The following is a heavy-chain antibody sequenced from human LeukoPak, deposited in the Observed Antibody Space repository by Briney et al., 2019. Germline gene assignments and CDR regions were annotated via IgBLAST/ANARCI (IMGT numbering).Heavy chain of an antibody. D-gene: IGHD3-22*01. CDR3: ARGGYYYDSSGPTEADY. CDR1: GGTFSSYA. Sequence: ASVKVSCKASGGTFSSYAISWVRQAPGQGLEWMGRIIPILGIANYAQKFQGRVTITADKSTSTAYMELSSLRSEDTAVYYCARGGYYYDSSGPTEADYWGQGTLVTVSS. J-gene: IGHJ4*02. CDR2: IIPILGIA. V-gene: IGHV1-69*04.